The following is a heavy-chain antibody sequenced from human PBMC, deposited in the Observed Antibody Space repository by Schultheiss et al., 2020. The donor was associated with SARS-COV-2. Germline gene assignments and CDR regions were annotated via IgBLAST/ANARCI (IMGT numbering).Heavy chain of an antibody. CDR2: INSDGSST. CDR1: GFTFSSYA. V-gene: IGHV3-74*01. J-gene: IGHJ3*02. D-gene: IGHD3-22*01. Sequence: GGSLRLSCAASGFTFSSYAMHWVRQAPGKGLVWVSRINSDGSSTSYADSVKGRFTISRDNAKNTLYLQMNSLRAEDTAVYYCARVCDSSGPRNAFDIWGQGTMVTVSS. CDR3: ARVCDSSGPRNAFDI.